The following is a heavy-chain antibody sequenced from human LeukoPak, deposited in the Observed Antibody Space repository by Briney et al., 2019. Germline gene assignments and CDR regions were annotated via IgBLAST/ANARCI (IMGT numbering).Heavy chain of an antibody. J-gene: IGHJ4*02. Sequence: GGSLRLSCAASGFTFSSYSMNWVRQVPGKGLEWVSSISSSSSYIYYADSVKGRFTISRDNAKNSLYLQMNSLRAEDMAVYYCASPYSSRWYELCYWGQGTLVTVSS. CDR2: ISSSSSYI. CDR3: ASPYSSRWYELCY. D-gene: IGHD6-13*01. V-gene: IGHV3-21*01. CDR1: GFTFSSYS.